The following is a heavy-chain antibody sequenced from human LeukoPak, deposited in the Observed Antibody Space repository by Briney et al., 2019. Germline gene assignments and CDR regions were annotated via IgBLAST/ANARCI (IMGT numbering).Heavy chain of an antibody. Sequence: KPSETLSLTCTVSGGSISSGSYYWSWIRQPAGKGLEWIGRIYTSGSTSYNPSLKSRVTISVDTSKNQFSLKLSSVTAADTAVYYCAGVWFGELSSWFDPWGQGTLVTVSS. CDR1: GGSISSGSYY. D-gene: IGHD3-10*01. V-gene: IGHV4-61*02. J-gene: IGHJ5*02. CDR2: IYTSGST. CDR3: AGVWFGELSSWFDP.